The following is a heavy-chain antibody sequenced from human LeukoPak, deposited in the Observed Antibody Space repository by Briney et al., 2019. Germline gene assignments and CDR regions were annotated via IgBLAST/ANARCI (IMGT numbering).Heavy chain of an antibody. CDR1: GYSISSGYD. Sequence: SETLSLTCAVSGYSISSGYDWGWIRQPPGKGLEWIGSIYHSGSTYYNPSLKSRVTISVDTSKNQFSLKLSSVTAADTAVYYCARTVDYGGAFDIWGQGTMVTVSS. CDR2: IYHSGST. J-gene: IGHJ3*02. V-gene: IGHV4-38-2*01. D-gene: IGHD4-17*01. CDR3: ARTVDYGGAFDI.